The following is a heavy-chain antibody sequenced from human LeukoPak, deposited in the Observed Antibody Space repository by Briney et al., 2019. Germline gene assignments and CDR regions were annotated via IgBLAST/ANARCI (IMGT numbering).Heavy chain of an antibody. D-gene: IGHD6-19*01. CDR3: ARRRSEEFDFDC. CDR2: ISAYNGNT. CDR1: GYTFTGYY. V-gene: IGHV1-18*04. Sequence: ASVKVSCKASGYTFTGYYLHWVRQAPGQGLEWMGWISAYNGNTNYAQKLQGRVTMTTDTSTSTAYMELRSLRSDDTAVYYCARRRSEEFDFDCWGQGTLVTVSS. J-gene: IGHJ4*02.